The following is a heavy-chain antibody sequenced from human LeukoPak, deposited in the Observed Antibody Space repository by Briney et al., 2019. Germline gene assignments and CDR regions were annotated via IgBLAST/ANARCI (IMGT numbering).Heavy chain of an antibody. J-gene: IGHJ5*02. CDR3: ASEANHDILTGYYFS. CDR1: GFTLSSYS. Sequence: PGGSLRLSCAASGFTLSSYSMNWVRQARGKGLEWVSSISSSSSYIYYADSVKGRFTISRDNAKNSLYLQMNSLRAEDTAVYYCASEANHDILTGYYFSWGQGTLVTVSS. V-gene: IGHV3-21*01. D-gene: IGHD3-9*01. CDR2: ISSSSSYI.